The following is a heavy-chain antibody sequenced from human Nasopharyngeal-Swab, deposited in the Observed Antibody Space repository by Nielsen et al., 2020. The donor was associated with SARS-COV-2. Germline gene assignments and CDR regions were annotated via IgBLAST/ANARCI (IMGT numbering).Heavy chain of an antibody. CDR3: ARDRYYGSGTYYMGVYSPPKDYGMDV. D-gene: IGHD3-10*01. CDR1: GYTFTSYG. Sequence: ASVKVSCKASGYTFTSYGISWVRPAPGQGLEWMGWISAYNGNTNYAQKLQGRVTMTTDTSTSTAYMELRSLRSDDTAVYYCARDRYYGSGTYYMGVYSPPKDYGMDVWGQGTTVTVSS. CDR2: ISAYNGNT. V-gene: IGHV1-18*01. J-gene: IGHJ6*02.